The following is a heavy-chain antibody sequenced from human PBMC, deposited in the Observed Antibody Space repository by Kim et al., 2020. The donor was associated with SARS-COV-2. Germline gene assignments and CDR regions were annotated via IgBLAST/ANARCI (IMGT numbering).Heavy chain of an antibody. D-gene: IGHD3-10*01. CDR3: ARIDYGSFRFVY. CDR1: GGSISSGGYY. CDR2: IYYSGST. J-gene: IGHJ4*02. Sequence: SETLSLTCTVSGGSISSGGYYWSWIRQHPGKGLEWIGYIYYSGSTYYNPSLKSRVTISVDTSKNQFSLKLSSVTAADTAVYYCARIDYGSFRFVYWGQGTLVTVSS. V-gene: IGHV4-31*03.